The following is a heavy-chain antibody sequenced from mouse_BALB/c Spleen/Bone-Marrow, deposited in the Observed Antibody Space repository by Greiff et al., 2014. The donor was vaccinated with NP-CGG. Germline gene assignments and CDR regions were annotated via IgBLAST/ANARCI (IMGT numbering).Heavy chain of an antibody. Sequence: VKLMESGAELVRPGALVKLSCKASGFNIKDYYMHWVIQRPEQGLEWIGWIDPENGNTIYDPKFQGKASITADTSSNTAYLQLSSLTSEDTAVYYCARRYGSSFDYWGQGTTLTVSS. CDR3: ARRYGSSFDY. CDR1: GFNIKDYY. V-gene: IGHV14-1*02. D-gene: IGHD1-1*01. J-gene: IGHJ2*01. CDR2: IDPENGNT.